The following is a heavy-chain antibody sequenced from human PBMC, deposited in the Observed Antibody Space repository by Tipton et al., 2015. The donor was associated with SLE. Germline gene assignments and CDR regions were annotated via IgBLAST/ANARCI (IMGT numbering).Heavy chain of an antibody. CDR1: GGSFSGYY. CDR2: INHSGST. D-gene: IGHD6-13*01. Sequence: GLVKPSETLSLTCAVYGGSFSGYYWSWIRQPPGKGLEWIGEINHSGSTNYNPSLKSRVTISVDTSKNQFSLKLSSVTAADTAVYYCASHTSSWTGMGYWGQGTLVTVSS. J-gene: IGHJ4*02. CDR3: ASHTSSWTGMGY. V-gene: IGHV4-34*01.